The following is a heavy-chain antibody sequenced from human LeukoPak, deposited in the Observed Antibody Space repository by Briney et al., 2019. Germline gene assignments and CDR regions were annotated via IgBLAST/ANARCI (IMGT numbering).Heavy chain of an antibody. D-gene: IGHD2-15*01. CDR2: IYDSGST. CDR3: ARDCSGGSCYGAFDI. V-gene: IGHV4-30-4*01. J-gene: IGHJ3*02. CDR1: GASIRSGDYY. Sequence: SETLPLTCTVSGASIRSGDYYWSWIRQPPGKGLEWIGYIYDSGSTYYNPSLKSRITISVDTSENRFSLKLSSVTATDTAVYYCARDCSGGSCYGAFDIWGQGTMVTVSS.